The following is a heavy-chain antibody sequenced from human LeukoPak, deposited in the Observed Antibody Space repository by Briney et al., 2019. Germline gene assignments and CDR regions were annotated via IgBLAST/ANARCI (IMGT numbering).Heavy chain of an antibody. CDR2: IYYSGST. Sequence: PSETLSLTCTVSGGSISSYYWSWIRQPPGKGLEWIGYIYYSGSTNYNPSLKNRVTISIDTSKNQFSLKLTSVTAADTAVYYCARGTGGWYFDLWGRGTLVTVSS. D-gene: IGHD1/OR15-1a*01. J-gene: IGHJ2*01. V-gene: IGHV4-59*01. CDR1: GGSISSYY. CDR3: ARGTGGWYFDL.